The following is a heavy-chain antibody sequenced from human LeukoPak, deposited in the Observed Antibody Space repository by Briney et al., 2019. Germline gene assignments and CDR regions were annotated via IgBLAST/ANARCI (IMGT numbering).Heavy chain of an antibody. CDR1: GGSFSGYY. CDR3: AREATMVRGLSWFDP. CDR2: INHSGST. D-gene: IGHD3-10*01. V-gene: IGHV4-34*01. Sequence: KPSETLSLTCAVHGGSFSGYYWSWIRRPPGKGLEWIGEINHSGSTNYNPSLKSRVTISVDTSKNQFSLKLSSVTAADTAVYYCAREATMVRGLSWFDPWGQGTLVTVSS. J-gene: IGHJ5*02.